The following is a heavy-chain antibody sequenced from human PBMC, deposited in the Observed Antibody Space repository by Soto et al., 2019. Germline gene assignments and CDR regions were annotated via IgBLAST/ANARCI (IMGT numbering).Heavy chain of an antibody. D-gene: IGHD3-3*01. CDR1: GGSISSYY. CDR2: IYTSGST. CDR3: ARIFWSGYYNWFDP. V-gene: IGHV4-4*07. J-gene: IGHJ5*02. Sequence: QVQLQESGPGLVKPSETLSLTCTVSGGSISSYYWSWIRQPAGKGLEWIGRIYTSGSTNYNPSLKSRVTMSVDTSKNQFSLKLGSVTAADTAVYYCARIFWSGYYNWFDPWGQGTLVTVSS.